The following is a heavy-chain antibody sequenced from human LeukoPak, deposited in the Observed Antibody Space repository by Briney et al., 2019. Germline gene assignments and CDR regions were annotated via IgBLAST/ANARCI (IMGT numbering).Heavy chain of an antibody. Sequence: GGSLRLSCAASGFTFDDYAMHWVRQAPGKGLEWVSGISWNSGSIGYADSVKGRFTISRDNAKNSLYLQMNSLRDEDTAVYYCARSGSGSNFLDYWGQGTLVTVSS. J-gene: IGHJ4*02. CDR2: ISWNSGSI. D-gene: IGHD3-10*01. CDR1: GFTFDDYA. V-gene: IGHV3-9*01. CDR3: ARSGSGSNFLDY.